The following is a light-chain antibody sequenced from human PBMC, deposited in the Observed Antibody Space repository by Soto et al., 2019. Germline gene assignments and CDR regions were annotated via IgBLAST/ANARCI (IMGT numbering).Light chain of an antibody. CDR2: DVS. J-gene: IGLJ1*01. CDR3: SSYISSSTYV. V-gene: IGLV2-14*01. CDR1: SSDIGRYNY. Sequence: QSALTQPASVSGSPGQSITISCIGTSSDIGRYNYVSWYQQYPGKAPKFMIYDVSNRPSGVSNRFSGSKSGNTASLTISGLQAEDEADHYCSSYISSSTYVFGTGTKVTVL.